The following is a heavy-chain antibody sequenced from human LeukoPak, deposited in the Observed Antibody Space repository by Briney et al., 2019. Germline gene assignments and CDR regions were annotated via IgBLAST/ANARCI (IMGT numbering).Heavy chain of an antibody. CDR1: GGTFSSYA. J-gene: IGHJ6*03. CDR3: AREAAMGDYYYYYMDV. CDR2: IIPISGTA. Sequence: ASVKVSCKASGGTFSSYAISWVRQAPGQGLEWMGRIIPISGTANYAQKFQGRVTITTDESTSTAYMELSSLRSGDTAVYYCAREAAMGDYYYYYMDVWGKGTTVTVSS. D-gene: IGHD5-18*01. V-gene: IGHV1-69*05.